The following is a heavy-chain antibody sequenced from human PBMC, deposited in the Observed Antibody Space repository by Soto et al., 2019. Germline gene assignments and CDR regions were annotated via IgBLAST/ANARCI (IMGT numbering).Heavy chain of an antibody. J-gene: IGHJ6*02. V-gene: IGHV3-11*01. CDR3: ARDSLPDYSTDYYYGMDV. CDR2: ISSSGSTI. D-gene: IGHD2-15*01. CDR1: GFTLSDYY. Sequence: QVQLVESGGGLVKPGGSLRLSCAASGFTLSDYYMSWIRQAPGKGLEWVSYISSSGSTIYYADSVKGRFTISRDNAKNSLYLQMNSLRAEDTAVYYCARDSLPDYSTDYYYGMDVWGQGTTVTVSS.